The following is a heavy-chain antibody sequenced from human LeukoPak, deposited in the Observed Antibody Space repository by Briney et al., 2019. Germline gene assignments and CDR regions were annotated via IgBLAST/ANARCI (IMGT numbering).Heavy chain of an antibody. CDR3: TRGGGDP. D-gene: IGHD3-16*01. J-gene: IGHJ5*01. CDR1: GFTLSSSW. CDR2: IQEDGSGE. V-gene: IGHV3-7*01. Sequence: GGSLRLSCAASGFTLSSSWMGWVRQTPGKGLEWVAMIQEDGSGETYVDSVQGRFTIFRDNAKNSLYLQMHSLRVEDTSVYYCTRGGGDPWGQGTLVTVSS.